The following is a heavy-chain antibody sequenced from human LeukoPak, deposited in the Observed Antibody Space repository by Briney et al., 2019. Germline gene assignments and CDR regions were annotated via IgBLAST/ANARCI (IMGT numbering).Heavy chain of an antibody. J-gene: IGHJ4*02. CDR1: GYTFTGYY. Sequence: ASVKVSCKASGYTFTGYYMHWVRQAPGQGLEWMGWINPNSGGTNYAQKFQGRVTMTRDTSISTAYMELSRLRSDDTAVYYCAREAPRIVGATRRIPGDYWGQGTLVTVSS. V-gene: IGHV1-2*02. D-gene: IGHD1-26*01. CDR3: AREAPRIVGATRRIPGDY. CDR2: INPNSGGT.